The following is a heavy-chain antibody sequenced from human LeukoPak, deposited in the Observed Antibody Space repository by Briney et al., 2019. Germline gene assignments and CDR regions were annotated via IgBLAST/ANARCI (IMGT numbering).Heavy chain of an antibody. J-gene: IGHJ6*02. CDR3: ARHEGAVAGTGENYYYYGMDV. CDR1: GYSFTSYW. V-gene: IGHV5-51*01. Sequence: GESLKIFCKGSGYSFTSYWIGWVRQMPGKGLEWMGIIYPGDSDTRYSPSFQGQVTISADKSISTAYLQWSSLKASDTAMYYCARHEGAVAGTGENYYYYGMDVWGQGTTVTVSS. D-gene: IGHD6-19*01. CDR2: IYPGDSDT.